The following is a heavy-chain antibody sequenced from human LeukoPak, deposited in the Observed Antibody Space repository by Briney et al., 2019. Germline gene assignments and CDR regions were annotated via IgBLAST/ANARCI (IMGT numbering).Heavy chain of an antibody. CDR2: ISSDGTST. CDR1: GFTFSSYW. Sequence: GGSLRLSCAASGFTFSSYWMHWVRQAPGKGLVWVSRISSDGTSTSYADSVKGRFTISRDNAKNTLYLQMNSLRAEDTAVYYCARGVPGGNFDYWGQGTLVTVSS. CDR3: ARGVPGGNFDY. J-gene: IGHJ4*02. V-gene: IGHV3-74*01. D-gene: IGHD2-15*01.